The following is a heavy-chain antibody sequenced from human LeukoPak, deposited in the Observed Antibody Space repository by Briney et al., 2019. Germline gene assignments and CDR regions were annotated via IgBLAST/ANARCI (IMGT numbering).Heavy chain of an antibody. CDR2: INPNSGGT. J-gene: IGHJ6*02. D-gene: IGHD2-2*01. CDR1: GYTFTGYY. CDR3: AGLPYCSSTSCYLAPDDYYYYGMDV. Sequence: VASVKVSCKASGYTFTGYYMHWVRQAPGQGLEWMGWINPNSGGTNYAQKFQGRVTMTRDTSISTAYMELSRLRSDDTAVYYCAGLPYCSSTSCYLAPDDYYYYGMDVWGQGTTVTVSS. V-gene: IGHV1-2*02.